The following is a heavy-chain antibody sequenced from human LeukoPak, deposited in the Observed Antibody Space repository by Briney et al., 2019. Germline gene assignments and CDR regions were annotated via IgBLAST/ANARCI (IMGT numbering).Heavy chain of an antibody. D-gene: IGHD3-10*01. J-gene: IGHJ5*02. V-gene: IGHV4-59*01. CDR1: DGAIAGYS. Sequence: SETLSLTCTASDGAIAGYSWSWIRQPPGKGLEWIGYIYYSGDTNYNPSLQSRVTVSVDTSKNQFSLKLTSVTAADTAVYYCVRGPYGSGISNWFDPWGQGTLVTVSS. CDR3: VRGPYGSGISNWFDP. CDR2: IYYSGDT.